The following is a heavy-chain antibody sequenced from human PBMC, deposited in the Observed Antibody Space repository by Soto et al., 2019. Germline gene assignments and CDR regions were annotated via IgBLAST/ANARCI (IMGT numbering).Heavy chain of an antibody. V-gene: IGHV3-30*18. Sequence: PGGSLRLACAASGFTFSDYAMHWVRQAPGKGLEWVAVISYDGSNKYYADSVKGRFTISRDNSKNTLYLQMNSLRAEDTAVYYCAKDHRLSVVTAIMYYFEYWGQGTLVTVSS. CDR3: AKDHRLSVVTAIMYYFEY. D-gene: IGHD2-21*02. J-gene: IGHJ4*02. CDR2: ISYDGSNK. CDR1: GFTFSDYA.